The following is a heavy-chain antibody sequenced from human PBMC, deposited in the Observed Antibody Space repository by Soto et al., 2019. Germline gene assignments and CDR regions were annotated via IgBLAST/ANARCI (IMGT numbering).Heavy chain of an antibody. D-gene: IGHD3-22*01. Sequence: PSETLSLTCTVSGGSISSGDYYWSWIRQPPGKGLEWIGYIYYSGSTYYNPSLKSRVTISVDTSKNQFSLKLSSVTAADTAVYYCARVGAYYDSSGPRLFDYWGQGTLVTVSS. CDR2: IYYSGST. CDR1: GGSISSGDYY. J-gene: IGHJ4*02. CDR3: ARVGAYYDSSGPRLFDY. V-gene: IGHV4-30-4*01.